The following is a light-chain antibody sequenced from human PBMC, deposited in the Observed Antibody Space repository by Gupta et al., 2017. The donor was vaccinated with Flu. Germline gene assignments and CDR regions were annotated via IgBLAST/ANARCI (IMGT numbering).Light chain of an antibody. CDR1: QSIGNW. Sequence: DIQITQSPSTLSASGGDRVTITCRASQSIGNWLAWYQQKPGKAPKLLISKASRLESWVPSRFSGSGSGTEFTLTISILQSDDFATYSCQHYNAFPLWAFGQGTKVELK. V-gene: IGKV1-5*03. CDR2: KAS. CDR3: QHYNAFPLWA. J-gene: IGKJ1*01.